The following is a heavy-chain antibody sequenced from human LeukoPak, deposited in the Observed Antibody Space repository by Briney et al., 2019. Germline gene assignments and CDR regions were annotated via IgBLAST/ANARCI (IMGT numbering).Heavy chain of an antibody. Sequence: GGSLRLSCAASGFTFSSNWMHWVRQAPGKGLVWVSRINEDGSTTNYADSVKGRSTIFRDNAKNTLYLQMNSLRAKDTAVYYCVRDLGGRSGHWGQGTLVTVSS. J-gene: IGHJ4*02. D-gene: IGHD1-26*01. CDR2: INEDGSTT. CDR1: GFTFSSNW. V-gene: IGHV3-74*01. CDR3: VRDLGGRSGH.